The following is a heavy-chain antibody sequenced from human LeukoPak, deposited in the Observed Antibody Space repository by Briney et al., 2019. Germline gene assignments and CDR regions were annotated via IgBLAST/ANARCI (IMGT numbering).Heavy chain of an antibody. J-gene: IGHJ4*02. D-gene: IGHD3-10*01. Sequence: GGSLRLSCAGSGFAFGTYAMSWFRQAPGMGLEWVSSISANGQATYYADSVEGRFTISRDNSKSPLYSQLNSLRAEDTATYYCARDPYNTILYRLAHWGQGTLVTVSS. CDR3: ARDPYNTILYRLAH. V-gene: IGHV3-23*01. CDR1: GFAFGTYA. CDR2: ISANGQAT.